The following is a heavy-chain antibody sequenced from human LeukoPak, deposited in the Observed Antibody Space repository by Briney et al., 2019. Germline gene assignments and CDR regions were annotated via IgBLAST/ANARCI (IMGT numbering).Heavy chain of an antibody. D-gene: IGHD4-11*01. CDR3: AKARTTVTTGNYFDD. Sequence: GRSLRLSCAASGFRFSTYAVSWVRQAPGKGLECVAGISGTGDSTFYADSVKGRFTISRDNSKNTLYLQMNSLRADDTALYYCAKARTTVTTGNYFDDWGQGTLVTVSS. CDR1: GFRFSTYA. V-gene: IGHV3-23*01. CDR2: ISGTGDST. J-gene: IGHJ4*02.